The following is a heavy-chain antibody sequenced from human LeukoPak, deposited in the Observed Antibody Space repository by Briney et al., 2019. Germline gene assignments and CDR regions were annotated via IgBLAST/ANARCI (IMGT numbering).Heavy chain of an antibody. Sequence: SVKVSCKASGYTFTSYGISWVRQAPGQGLEWMGGIIPIFGTANYAQKFQGRVTITADESTSTAYMELSSLRSEDTAVYYCAAGGTDYYYYYGMDVWGQGTTVTVSS. CDR1: GYTFTSYG. D-gene: IGHD3-16*01. J-gene: IGHJ6*02. V-gene: IGHV1-69*13. CDR3: AAGGTDYYYYYGMDV. CDR2: IIPIFGTA.